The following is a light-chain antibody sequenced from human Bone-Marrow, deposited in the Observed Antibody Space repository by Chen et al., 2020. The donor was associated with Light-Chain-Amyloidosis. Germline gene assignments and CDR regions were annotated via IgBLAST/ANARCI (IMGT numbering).Light chain of an antibody. CDR3: SSYTITNTLV. CDR1: SSDVGGDNH. V-gene: IGLV2-14*01. Sequence: QSALTPPASVSGSPGQSITISCTGTSSDVGGDNHVSWYQQHPDKAPKLLIYEVTNRPSWVPDRFAGSKSDNTASLTISGLQTEDEADYCCSSYTITNTLVFGRGTRVTVL. CDR2: EVT. J-gene: IGLJ1*01.